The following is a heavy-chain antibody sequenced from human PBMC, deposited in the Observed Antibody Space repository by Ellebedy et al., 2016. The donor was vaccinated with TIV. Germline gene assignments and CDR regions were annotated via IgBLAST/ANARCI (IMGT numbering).Heavy chain of an antibody. CDR2: IYFSWIT. D-gene: IGHD1-26*01. V-gene: IGHV4-59*01. CDR3: ARWVGNFDF. Sequence: MPSETLSLTCTVSDGSISNFHWSWIRQPPGKGLEWIGYIYFSWITNYNPSLKTRVTMSVDTSKNQFSLKLSSVTTADTAVYYCARWVGNFDFWGQGAQVTVSS. CDR1: DGSISNFH. J-gene: IGHJ4*02.